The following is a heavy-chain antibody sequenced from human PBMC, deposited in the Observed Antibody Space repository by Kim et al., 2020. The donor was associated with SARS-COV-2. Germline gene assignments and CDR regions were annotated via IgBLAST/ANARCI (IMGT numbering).Heavy chain of an antibody. V-gene: IGHV3-21*01. D-gene: IGHD6-13*01. CDR3: ATERPGYSSSFDY. CDR2: ISSGGTYI. J-gene: IGHJ4*02. Sequence: GGSLRLSCVASGFTFSRYSLNWVRQAPGKGLEWVSLISSGGTYIKYADSVKGRFTISRDNAKNSLYLQMNSLRAEDTAVYYCATERPGYSSSFDYWGQGTLVTVSS. CDR1: GFTFSRYS.